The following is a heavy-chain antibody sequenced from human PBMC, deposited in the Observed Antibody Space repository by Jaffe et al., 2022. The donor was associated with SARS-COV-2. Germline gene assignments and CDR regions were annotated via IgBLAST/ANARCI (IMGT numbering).Heavy chain of an antibody. Sequence: EVQLVESGGGLVQPGRSLRLSCAASGFTFDDYAMHWVRQAPGKGLEWVSGISWNSGSIGYADSVKGRFTISRDNAKNSLYLQMNSLRAEDTALYYCAKDIGYSYGPNSHFDYWGQGTLVTVSS. V-gene: IGHV3-9*01. J-gene: IGHJ4*02. D-gene: IGHD5-18*01. CDR2: ISWNSGSI. CDR1: GFTFDDYA. CDR3: AKDIGYSYGPNSHFDY.